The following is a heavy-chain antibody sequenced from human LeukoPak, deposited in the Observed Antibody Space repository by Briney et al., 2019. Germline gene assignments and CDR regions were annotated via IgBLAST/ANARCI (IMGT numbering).Heavy chain of an antibody. CDR1: GGSISSSNW. CDR3: ARGGNKWELDNWIDP. J-gene: IGHJ5*02. Sequence: SSETLSLTCAVSGGSISSSNWWSWVRQPPGKGLEWIGEIFHSGSTNYNPSLKSRVTISVDKSKNQFSLKLNSVTAADTAVYYCARGGNKWELDNWIDPWGQGTLVTVSS. CDR2: IFHSGST. V-gene: IGHV4-4*02. D-gene: IGHD1-26*01.